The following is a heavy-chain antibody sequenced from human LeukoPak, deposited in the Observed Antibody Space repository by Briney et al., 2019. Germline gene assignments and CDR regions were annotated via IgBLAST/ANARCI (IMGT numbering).Heavy chain of an antibody. J-gene: IGHJ5*02. D-gene: IGHD3-10*01. CDR1: GGSISSYY. Sequence: PSETLSLTCTVSGGSISSYYWSWIRQPAGKGLEWIGRIYTSGSTNYNPSLKSRVTMSVDTSKNQFSLKLSSVTAADTAVYYCARAMVRGVINWFDPWGQGTLVTVSS. CDR2: IYTSGST. V-gene: IGHV4-4*07. CDR3: ARAMVRGVINWFDP.